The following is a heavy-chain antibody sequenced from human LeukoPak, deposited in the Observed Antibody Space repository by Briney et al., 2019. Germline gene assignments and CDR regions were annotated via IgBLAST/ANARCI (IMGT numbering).Heavy chain of an antibody. D-gene: IGHD6-6*01. Sequence: GGSLRLSCADSGFTFRSYSINWVRQAPGKGLEWVSSISGSGGTTYYADSVKGRFTISRDNSKNTLYLQMNSLRAEDTAVYYCAKDPYRASSGLVDYWGQGTLVTVSS. CDR1: GFTFRSYS. CDR3: AKDPYRASSGLVDY. J-gene: IGHJ4*02. CDR2: ISGSGGTT. V-gene: IGHV3-23*01.